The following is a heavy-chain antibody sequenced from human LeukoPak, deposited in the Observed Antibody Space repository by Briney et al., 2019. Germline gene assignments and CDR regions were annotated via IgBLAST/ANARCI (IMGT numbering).Heavy chain of an antibody. CDR3: ARGSSGQGVYYFDY. D-gene: IGHD6-19*01. J-gene: IGHJ4*02. CDR2: ISYDGSNK. V-gene: IGHV3-30*03. Sequence: GGSLRLSCAASGFTFSSYGMHWVRQAPGKGLEWVAVISYDGSNKYYADSVKGRFTISRDNSKNTLYLQMNSLRAEDTAVYYCARGSSGQGVYYFDYWGQGTLVTVSS. CDR1: GFTFSSYG.